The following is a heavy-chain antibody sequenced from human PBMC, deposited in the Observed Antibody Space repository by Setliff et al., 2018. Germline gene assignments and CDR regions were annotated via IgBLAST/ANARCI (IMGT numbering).Heavy chain of an antibody. J-gene: IGHJ4*02. CDR2: IIPIFGTA. Sequence: SVKVSCKASGGTFSSYAISWVRQAPGQGLEWMGGIIPIFGTANYAQKFQGRVTMTRNTSISTAYMELSSLRSEDTAVYYCARGPPLLYNFWSGYYPRGRYYFDYWGQGTLVTVSS. CDR1: GGTFSSYA. D-gene: IGHD3-3*01. CDR3: ARGPPLLYNFWSGYYPRGRYYFDY. V-gene: IGHV1-69*05.